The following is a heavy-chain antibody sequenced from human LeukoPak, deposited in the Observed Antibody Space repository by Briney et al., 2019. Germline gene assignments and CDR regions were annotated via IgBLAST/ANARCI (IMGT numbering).Heavy chain of an antibody. J-gene: IGHJ4*02. CDR3: AKKGSGGSVGL. V-gene: IGHV3-23*01. CDR1: GFTFSSYA. D-gene: IGHD2-15*01. CDR2: ISGSGGST. Sequence: PGESLRLSCAASGFTFSSYAMSWVRQAPGKGLEWVSAISGSGGSTYCADSVKGRFTISRDNSKNTLYLQMNSLRAEDTAVYYCAKKGSGGSVGLWGQGTLVTVSS.